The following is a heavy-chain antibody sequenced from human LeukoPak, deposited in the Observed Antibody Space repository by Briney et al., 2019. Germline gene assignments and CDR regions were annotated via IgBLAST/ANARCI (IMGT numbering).Heavy chain of an antibody. J-gene: IGHJ6*02. D-gene: IGHD5-24*01. V-gene: IGHV3-43*02. Sequence: GGSLRLSCAASGFTFDDCGMHWVRQVPGKGLEWVSLISVDGGNTWYADSVKGRFTISRDNSQNSLYLQMNSLTTEDTALYYCAKEGSMDTSYYYGLDVWGQGTTVSVSS. CDR3: AKEGSMDTSYYYGLDV. CDR1: GFTFDDCG. CDR2: ISVDGGNT.